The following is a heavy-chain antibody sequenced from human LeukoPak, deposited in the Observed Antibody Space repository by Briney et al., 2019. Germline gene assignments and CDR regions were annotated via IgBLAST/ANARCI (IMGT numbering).Heavy chain of an antibody. Sequence: PSETLSLTCTVPGGSISSSSYYWGWIRQPPGEGLEWIGTMFYSGSTYYNPSLKSRVTISVDTSKNQFSLKLSSVTAADTAVYYCARHQWLGDFDYWGQGTLVTVSS. CDR2: MFYSGST. CDR1: GGSISSSSYY. D-gene: IGHD6-19*01. CDR3: ARHQWLGDFDY. J-gene: IGHJ4*02. V-gene: IGHV4-39*01.